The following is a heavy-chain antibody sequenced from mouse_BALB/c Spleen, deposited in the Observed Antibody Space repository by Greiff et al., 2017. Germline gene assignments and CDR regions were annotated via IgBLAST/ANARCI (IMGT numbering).Heavy chain of an antibody. Sequence: VQLQQSGPELVKPGASMKISCKASGYSFTGYTMNWVKQSPGKNLEWIGLINPYNGGTSYNQKFKGKATLTIDKSSSTAYMELLSLTSEDSAVYYCARHHYDYDGRFAYWGQGTLVTVSA. CDR2: INPYNGGT. J-gene: IGHJ3*01. D-gene: IGHD2-4*01. CDR1: GYSFTGYT. CDR3: ARHHYDYDGRFAY. V-gene: IGHV1-18*01.